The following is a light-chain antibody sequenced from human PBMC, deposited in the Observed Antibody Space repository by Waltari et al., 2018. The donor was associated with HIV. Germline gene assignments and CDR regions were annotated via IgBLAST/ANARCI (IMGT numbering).Light chain of an antibody. Sequence: IVMTQTPLSVAVTPGSLASSCWRSSHSLLDCDGKTYLYCYLQKSGQPPQLRIYEVTHRFSGVQHRFSGSGSGTNFTLRISRGEADDAGTYYCMQSIQRLYTFGQG. CDR1: HSLLDCDGKTY. J-gene: IGKJ2*01. V-gene: IGKV2D-29*01. CDR2: EVT. CDR3: MQSIQRLYT.